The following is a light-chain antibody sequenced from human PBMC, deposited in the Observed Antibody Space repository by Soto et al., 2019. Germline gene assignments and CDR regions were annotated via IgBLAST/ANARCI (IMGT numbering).Light chain of an antibody. J-gene: IGKJ2*01. CDR2: GAS. CDR3: QQYGDSPYT. V-gene: IGKV3-20*01. CDR1: QSVGSY. Sequence: EIVLTQSPGTLSLSPEERATLSCRASQSVGSYLAWYQQKPGQAPRLLIYGASSRATGIPDRISGSGSGTDFTLTISRLEPQDFAVYYCQQYGDSPYTFGQGTKLETK.